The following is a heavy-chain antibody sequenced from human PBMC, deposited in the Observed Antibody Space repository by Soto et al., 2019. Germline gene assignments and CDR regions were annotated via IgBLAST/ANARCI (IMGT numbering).Heavy chain of an antibody. V-gene: IGHV1-2*02. Sequence: ASVKVSCKASGYTFTGCYMHWVRQAPGQGLEWMGWINPNSGGTNYAQKFQGRVTMTRDTSISTAYMELSRLRSDDTAAYYCARADSSWYWFDPWGQGTLVTVSS. J-gene: IGHJ5*02. D-gene: IGHD6-13*01. CDR1: GYTFTGCY. CDR2: INPNSGGT. CDR3: ARADSSWYWFDP.